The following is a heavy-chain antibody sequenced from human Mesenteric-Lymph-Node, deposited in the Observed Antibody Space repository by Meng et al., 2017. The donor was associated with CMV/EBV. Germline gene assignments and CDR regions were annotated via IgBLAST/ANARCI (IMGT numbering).Heavy chain of an antibody. Sequence: GGSLRLSCEASEFTFSSYSMNWVRQTPGKGLEWVANIKEDGSEQHYLESVKGRFTISRDNAKNSLYLQMNSLRAEDTAVYYCARDATALTYYGMDVWGQGTTVTVSS. CDR1: EFTFSSYS. CDR2: IKEDGSEQ. V-gene: IGHV3-7*01. J-gene: IGHJ6*02. CDR3: ARDATALTYYGMDV.